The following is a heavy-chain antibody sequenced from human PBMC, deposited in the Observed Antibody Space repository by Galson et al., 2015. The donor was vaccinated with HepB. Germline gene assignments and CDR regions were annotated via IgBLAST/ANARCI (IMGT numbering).Heavy chain of an antibody. CDR2: ISGSGGST. CDR1: GFTFSSYA. Sequence: SLRLSCAASGFTFSSYAMSWVRQAPGKGLEWVSAISGSGGSTYYADSVKGRFTISRDNSKNTLYLQMNSLRAEDTAVYYCAKDREGGYGSGSYYKFDAFDIWGQGTMVTVSS. V-gene: IGHV3-23*01. J-gene: IGHJ3*02. CDR3: AKDREGGYGSGSYYKFDAFDI. D-gene: IGHD3-10*01.